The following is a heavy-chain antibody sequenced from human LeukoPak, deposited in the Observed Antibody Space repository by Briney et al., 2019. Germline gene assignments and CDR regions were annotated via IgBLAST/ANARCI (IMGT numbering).Heavy chain of an antibody. CDR1: GGSISSGSYY. Sequence: SSETLSLTCTVSGGSISSGSYYGSWIRQPAGKGLEWIGRIYTSGRTNYNPSLKSRVTISVDTSKNQFSLKLSSVTAADTAVYYCARDHSSSSFYYYYMDVWGKGTTVTVSS. V-gene: IGHV4-61*02. J-gene: IGHJ6*03. D-gene: IGHD6-6*01. CDR2: IYTSGRT. CDR3: ARDHSSSSFYYYYMDV.